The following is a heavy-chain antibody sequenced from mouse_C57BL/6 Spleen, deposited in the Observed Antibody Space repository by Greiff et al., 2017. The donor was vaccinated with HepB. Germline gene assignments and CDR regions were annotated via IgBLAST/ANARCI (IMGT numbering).Heavy chain of an antibody. CDR1: GYTFTSYW. V-gene: IGHV1-50*01. J-gene: IGHJ1*03. D-gene: IGHD2-5*01. CDR2: IDPSDSYT. Sequence: QVHVKQSGAELVKPGASVKLSCKASGYTFTSYWMQWVKQRPGQGLEWIGEIDPSDSYTNYNQKFKGKATLTVDTSSSTAYMQLSSLTSEDSAVYYCARTGSKDGYFDVWGTGTTVTVSS. CDR3: ARTGSKDGYFDV.